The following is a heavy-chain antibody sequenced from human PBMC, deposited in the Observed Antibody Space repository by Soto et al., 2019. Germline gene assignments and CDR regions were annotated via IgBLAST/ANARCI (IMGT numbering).Heavy chain of an antibody. J-gene: IGHJ5*01. CDR2: IDGSGATT. V-gene: IGHV3-23*01. CDR3: AKHSGWFAS. D-gene: IGHD3-10*01. CDR1: GFTFSSND. Sequence: GGSLRLSCAASGFTFSSNDMTWVRQAPGKGLEWVSTIDGSGATTYYADFVEGRLTVSRDNSKNTVYVQMNNLRADDTALYYYAKHSGWFASWGQGTLVTVSS.